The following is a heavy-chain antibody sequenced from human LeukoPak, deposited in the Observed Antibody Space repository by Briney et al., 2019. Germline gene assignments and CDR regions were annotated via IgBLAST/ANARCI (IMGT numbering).Heavy chain of an antibody. Sequence: PSETLSLTCTVSGGSISSYYWSWIRQPPGKGLEWIGYIYYSGTTTYNPSLKSRVTISLDTSKKQFSLKLSSVTAADTAVYYCARDHAAGYCGWLDPWGQGTLVTVSS. D-gene: IGHD3-9*01. CDR1: GGSISSYY. CDR2: IYYSGTT. V-gene: IGHV4-59*01. CDR3: ARDHAAGYCGWLDP. J-gene: IGHJ5*02.